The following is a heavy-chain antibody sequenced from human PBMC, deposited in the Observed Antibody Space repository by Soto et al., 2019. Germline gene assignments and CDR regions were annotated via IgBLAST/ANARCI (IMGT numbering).Heavy chain of an antibody. J-gene: IGHJ4*02. CDR3: ERDRKGSSWSFDY. CDR2: IYHSGST. CDR1: GYSISSGYY. Sequence: PSETLSLTCAVSGYSISSGYYWGWIRQPPGQGLEWIGSIYHSGSTYYNPSLKSRVTISVDTSKNQFSLKLSSVTAADTAVYYCERDRKGSSWSFDYWGQGTLVTVPS. V-gene: IGHV4-38-2*02. D-gene: IGHD6-13*01.